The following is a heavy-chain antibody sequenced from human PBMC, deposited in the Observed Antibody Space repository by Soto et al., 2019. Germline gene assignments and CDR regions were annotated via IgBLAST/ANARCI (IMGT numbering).Heavy chain of an antibody. Sequence: SVNVSCKASGYTFTSYAMHWVRQAPGQRLEWMGWIIPIFGTANYAQKFQGRVTITADESTSTAYMELSSLRSEDTAVYYCARFDPKYMLYHYWGQGTLVTVSS. CDR3: ARFDPKYMLYHY. D-gene: IGHD2-8*01. CDR1: GYTFTSYA. V-gene: IGHV1-69*13. CDR2: IIPIFGTA. J-gene: IGHJ4*02.